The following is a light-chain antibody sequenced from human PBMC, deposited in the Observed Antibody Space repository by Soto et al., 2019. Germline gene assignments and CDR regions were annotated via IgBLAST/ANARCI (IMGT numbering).Light chain of an antibody. CDR2: ATS. CDR1: QSVSTN. Sequence: EIVMTQSPATLSVSPGERATLSCRASQSVSTNLAWYQQKPGQAPRLLIYATSPRATGIPDRFTGSGSGTEFTLTISSLQSEDFAVYHCQQYDNKPPITFGQGTRLEIK. V-gene: IGKV3-15*01. J-gene: IGKJ5*01. CDR3: QQYDNKPPIT.